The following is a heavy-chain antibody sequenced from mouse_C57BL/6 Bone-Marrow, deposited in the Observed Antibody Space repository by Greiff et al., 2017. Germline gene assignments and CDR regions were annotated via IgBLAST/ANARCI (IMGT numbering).Heavy chain of an antibody. Sequence: VQLQQSGPELVKPGASVKISCKASGYAFSSSWMNWVKQRPGKGLEWIGRIYPGDGDTKYNGKFKGKATLTADKSSSTAYMQLSSLTSEDTAVYYCARWGVRDYFDYWGQGTTLTVSS. CDR1: GYAFSSSW. D-gene: IGHD2-13*01. V-gene: IGHV1-82*01. CDR2: IYPGDGDT. CDR3: ARWGVRDYFDY. J-gene: IGHJ2*01.